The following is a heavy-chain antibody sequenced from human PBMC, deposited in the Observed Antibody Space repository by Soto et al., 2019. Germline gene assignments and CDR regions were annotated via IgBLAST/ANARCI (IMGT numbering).Heavy chain of an antibody. D-gene: IGHD3-22*01. CDR1: RFTFSSYI. J-gene: IGHJ3*02. CDR2: ISGSGRYL. Sequence: PGGSPRLSCASSRFTFSSYIMKWGRHSPGTGLEWVASISGSGRYLYYADSVQGRFTISRDSAKKSLYIQMNSLRADDTAAYYCARVRDYDCSGRGAFDIWGEGTMVTVSS. CDR3: ARVRDYDCSGRGAFDI. V-gene: IGHV3-21*04.